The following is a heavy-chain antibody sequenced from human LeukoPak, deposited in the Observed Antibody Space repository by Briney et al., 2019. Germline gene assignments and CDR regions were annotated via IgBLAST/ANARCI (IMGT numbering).Heavy chain of an antibody. J-gene: IGHJ4*02. D-gene: IGHD3-10*01. CDR1: GFTFDDYA. CDR2: ISGEGYAT. V-gene: IGHV3-43*02. CDR3: ARGGDYYGSGKSYDY. Sequence: TGGSLRLSCEASGFTFDDYAMHWVRQAPGKGLEWVSLISGEGYATYYADSVKGRFTISRDNAKNSLYLQMNSLRDEDTAVYYCARGGDYYGSGKSYDYWGQGTLVTVSS.